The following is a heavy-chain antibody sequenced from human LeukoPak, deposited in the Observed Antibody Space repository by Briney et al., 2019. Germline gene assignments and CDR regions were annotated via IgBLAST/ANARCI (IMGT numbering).Heavy chain of an antibody. Sequence: PGGSLRLSCAASGFTFSSYGMHWVRQAPGKGLEWVAFIRYDGSNKYYADSVKDRFTISRDNSKNTLYLQMNSLRAEDTAVYYCAKDGLVEPVATIHQFDYWGQGTLVTVSS. V-gene: IGHV3-30*02. CDR1: GFTFSSYG. J-gene: IGHJ4*02. CDR2: IRYDGSNK. CDR3: AKDGLVEPVATIHQFDY. D-gene: IGHD2-2*01.